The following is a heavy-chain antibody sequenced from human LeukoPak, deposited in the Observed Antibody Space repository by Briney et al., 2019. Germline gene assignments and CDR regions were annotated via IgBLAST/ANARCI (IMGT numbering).Heavy chain of an antibody. Sequence: SETLSLTCTVSGGSISSYYWSWIRQPPGKGLEWIGEINHSGSTNYNPSLKSRVTISVDTSKNQFSLKLSSVTAADTAVYYCARRSGSSSWFGYWFDPWGQGTLVTVSS. CDR2: INHSGST. J-gene: IGHJ5*02. CDR3: ARRSGSSSWFGYWFDP. V-gene: IGHV4-34*01. D-gene: IGHD6-13*01. CDR1: GGSISSYY.